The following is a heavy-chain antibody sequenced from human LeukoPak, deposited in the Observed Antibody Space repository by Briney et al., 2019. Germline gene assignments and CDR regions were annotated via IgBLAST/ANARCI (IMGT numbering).Heavy chain of an antibody. J-gene: IGHJ4*02. V-gene: IGHV3-30*02. Sequence: GGSLRLSCAASGFTFSSYAMHWVRQAPGKGLEWVAFIRYDGSNKYYADSVKGRFTISRDNSKNTLYLQMNSLRAEDTAVYYCAKAETLWLAPKYWGQGTLVTVSS. D-gene: IGHD6-19*01. CDR1: GFTFSSYA. CDR3: AKAETLWLAPKY. CDR2: IRYDGSNK.